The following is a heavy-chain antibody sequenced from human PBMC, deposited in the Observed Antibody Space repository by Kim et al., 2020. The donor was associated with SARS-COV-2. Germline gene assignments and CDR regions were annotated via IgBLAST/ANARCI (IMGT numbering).Heavy chain of an antibody. CDR2: ISGSGGST. D-gene: IGHD3-10*01. J-gene: IGHJ4*02. V-gene: IGHV3-23*01. CDR1: GFTFSSYA. CDR3: AKDRVLLLIQNYFDY. Sequence: GGSLRLSCAASGFTFSSYAMSWVRQAPGKGLEWVSAISGSGGSTYYADSVKGRFTISRDNSKNTLYLQMNSLRAEDTAVYYCAKDRVLLLIQNYFDYWGQGTLVTVSS.